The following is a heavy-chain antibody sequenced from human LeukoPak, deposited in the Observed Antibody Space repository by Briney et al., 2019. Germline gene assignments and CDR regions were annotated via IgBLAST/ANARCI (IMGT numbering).Heavy chain of an antibody. J-gene: IGHJ4*02. CDR3: ARAVGPFDY. CDR1: GFTFSTYG. V-gene: IGHV3-33*01. CDR2: IWNDGSNK. Sequence: GGSLRLSCAASGFTFSTYGMHWLRQAPGKGVEWVAVIWNDGSNKYYADSVKGRFTISRDNSEDTLYLQMNSLRVDDTAVYYCARAVGPFDYWGQGTLVTVSS. D-gene: IGHD3/OR15-3a*01.